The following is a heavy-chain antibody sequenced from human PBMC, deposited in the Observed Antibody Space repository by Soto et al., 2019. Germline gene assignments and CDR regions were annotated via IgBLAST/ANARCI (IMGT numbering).Heavy chain of an antibody. CDR3: ATGAGGFDY. CDR1: GFTFSSYG. CDR2: ISYDGSNK. V-gene: IGHV3-30*03. D-gene: IGHD1-26*01. J-gene: IGHJ4*02. Sequence: QVQLLESGGGVVQPGRSLRLSCAASGFTFSSYGMHWVRQAPGKGLEWVAVISYDGSNKYYADSVKGRFTISRDNSKNTLYLQMNSRRAEDTAVYYCATGAGGFDYWGQGTLVTVS.